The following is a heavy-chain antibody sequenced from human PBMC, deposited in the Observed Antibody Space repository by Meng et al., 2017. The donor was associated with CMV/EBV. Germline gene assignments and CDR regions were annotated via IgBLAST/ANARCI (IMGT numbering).Heavy chain of an antibody. D-gene: IGHD3-22*01. J-gene: IGHJ4*02. Sequence: QVHLPESGPGLLKPSQTLSLTCTVSGGSISSGDYYWSWIRQPPGKGLEWIGYIYYSGSTYYNPSLKSRVTISVDTSKNQFSLKLSSVTAADTAVYYCARAAPDYYDSSGPPDYWGQGTLVTVSS. CDR3: ARAAPDYYDSSGPPDY. V-gene: IGHV4-30-4*08. CDR1: GGSISSGDYY. CDR2: IYYSGST.